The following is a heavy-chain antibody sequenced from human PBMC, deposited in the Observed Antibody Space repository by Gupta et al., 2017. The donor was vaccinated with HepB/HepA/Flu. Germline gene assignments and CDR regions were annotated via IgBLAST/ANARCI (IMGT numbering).Heavy chain of an antibody. V-gene: IGHV4-39*01. J-gene: IGHJ6*02. D-gene: IGHD6-6*01. CDR1: GGSISTSSYY. CDR3: ARHPVPYYSNAMDV. Sequence: QLQLQESGPGLVRPSETLSLTCSVSGGSISTSSYYLGWIRQPPGKELEWIASMYYSGTTYYNPSLKSRVTISIDRSMNQFSLDLYSVTAADTAVYYCARHPVPYYSNAMDVWGQGTTVIVS. CDR2: MYYSGTT.